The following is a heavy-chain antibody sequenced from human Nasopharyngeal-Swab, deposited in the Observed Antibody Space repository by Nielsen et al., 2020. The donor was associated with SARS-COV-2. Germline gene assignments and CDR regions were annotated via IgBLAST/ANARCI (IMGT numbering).Heavy chain of an antibody. CDR1: GFTFTSSA. CDR2: IVVGSGNT. CDR3: AAPYCSSTSCSDAFDI. D-gene: IGHD2-2*01. V-gene: IGHV1-58*02. Sequence: SVKVFCKASGFTFTSSAMQWVRQARGQRLEWIGWIVVGSGNTNYAQKFQERVTITRDMSTSTAYMELSSLRSEDTAVYYCAAPYCSSTSCSDAFDIWGQGTMVTVSS. J-gene: IGHJ3*02.